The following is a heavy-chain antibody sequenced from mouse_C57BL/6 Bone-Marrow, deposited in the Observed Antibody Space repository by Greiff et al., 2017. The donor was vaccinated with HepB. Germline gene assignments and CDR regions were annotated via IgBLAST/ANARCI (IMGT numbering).Heavy chain of an antibody. V-gene: IGHV5-4*03. CDR2: ISDGGSYT. J-gene: IGHJ1*03. CDR3: ARGPLQLGRLYWYFDV. D-gene: IGHD4-1*02. Sequence: EVMLVESGGGLVKPGGSLKLSCAASGFTFSSYAMSWVRQTPEKRLEWVATISDGGSYTYYPDNVKGRFTISRDNAKNNLYLQMSHLKSEDTAMYYCARGPLQLGRLYWYFDVWGTGTTVTVSS. CDR1: GFTFSSYA.